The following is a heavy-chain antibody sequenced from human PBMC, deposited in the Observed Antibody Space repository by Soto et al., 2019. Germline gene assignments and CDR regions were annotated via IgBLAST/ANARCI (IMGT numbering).Heavy chain of an antibody. Sequence: ASVKVSCKASGYTFTNCAMHWVRQAPGQRLEWMGWINAVHGKAKYSQKFQGRVTITADTSTSTAYMDLSSLRSEDTAVYYCATNLPDGYIVPDYWGPGTLVTVSS. CDR2: INAVHGKA. J-gene: IGHJ4*02. CDR3: ATNLPDGYIVPDY. D-gene: IGHD5-12*01. CDR1: GYTFTNCA. V-gene: IGHV1-3*01.